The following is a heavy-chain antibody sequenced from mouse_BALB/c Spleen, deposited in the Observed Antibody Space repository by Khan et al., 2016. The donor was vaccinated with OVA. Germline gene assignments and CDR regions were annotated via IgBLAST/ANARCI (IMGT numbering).Heavy chain of an antibody. V-gene: IGHV5-6-5*01. CDR3: ARDYWFVY. CDR2: ISTGDTT. CDR1: GFTFTNYA. J-gene: IGHJ3*01. Sequence: EVELQESGGGLVKPGGSLKVSCAASGFTFTNYAMSWVRQTPAKRLEWVASISTGDTTYYPDSVKGRLTIPRDNAKNILYLQMSSVRTDDTATYYCARDYWFVYWGQGTLVTGSA.